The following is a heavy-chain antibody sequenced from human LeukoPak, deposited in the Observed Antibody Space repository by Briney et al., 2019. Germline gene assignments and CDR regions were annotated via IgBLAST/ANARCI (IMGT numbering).Heavy chain of an antibody. J-gene: IGHJ4*02. CDR2: ISSSSSYI. CDR3: ARESSGSYSTCFDY. Sequence: GGSPRLSCVASGFTFSSYSMNWVRQAPGKGLEWVSSISSSSSYIYYADSVKGRFTISRDNAKNSLYLQMNSLRAEDTAVYYCARESSGSYSTCFDYWGQGTLVTVSS. V-gene: IGHV3-21*01. CDR1: GFTFSSYS. D-gene: IGHD1-26*01.